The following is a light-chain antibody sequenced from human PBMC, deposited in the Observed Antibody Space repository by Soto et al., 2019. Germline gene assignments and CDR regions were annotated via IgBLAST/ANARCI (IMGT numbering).Light chain of an antibody. CDR2: EVT. CDR1: SSDVGGYNY. J-gene: IGLJ1*01. Sequence: QSVLTQPASVSGSPGQSITISCTGTSSDVGGYNYVSWYQQYPGKAPKVMIYEVTNRPSGVSNRFSGSKSGSTASLTISGLQAEDEADYYCSSYTSSSSYVFGTGTKLTVL. V-gene: IGLV2-14*01. CDR3: SSYTSSSSYV.